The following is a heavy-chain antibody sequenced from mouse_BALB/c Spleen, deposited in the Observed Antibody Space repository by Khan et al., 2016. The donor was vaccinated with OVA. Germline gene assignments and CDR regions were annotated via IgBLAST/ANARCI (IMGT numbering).Heavy chain of an antibody. J-gene: IGHJ3*01. V-gene: IGHV5-6-5*01. Sequence: EVELVESGGGLVKPGGSLKLSCAASGFTFSNYAMSWVRQTPEKRLEWVASISSGGSTYYPDSVKGRFTISRDNARNILYLQMGSLRSEDTAMYYCARDYWFAYWGQGTLVTVST. CDR1: GFTFSNYA. CDR2: ISSGGST. CDR3: ARDYWFAY.